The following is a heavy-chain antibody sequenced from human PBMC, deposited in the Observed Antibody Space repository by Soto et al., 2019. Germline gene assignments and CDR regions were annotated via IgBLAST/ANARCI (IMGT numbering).Heavy chain of an antibody. CDR2: ISHDGSST. V-gene: IGHV3-74*01. D-gene: IGHD6-19*01. CDR1: GLPFSDLW. Sequence: EVQLVESGGGLIQPGGSLRLSCTASGLPFSDLWMHWVRQAPGKGLEWVSRISHDGSSTSHVDSVRGRFSISRDNAKNTVYLQMNSLRAEDTAVYYCTSLSVAVDYFAFDIWGQGTVVTVS. J-gene: IGHJ3*02. CDR3: TSLSVAVDYFAFDI.